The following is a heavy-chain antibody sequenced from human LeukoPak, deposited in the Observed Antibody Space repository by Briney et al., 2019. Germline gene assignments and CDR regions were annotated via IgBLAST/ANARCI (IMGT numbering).Heavy chain of an antibody. Sequence: GGSLRLSCAVSGITLSNCGMSWVRQAPGKGLEWVAGISDSGGRTNYADSVKGRFTISRDNPKNTLYLQMNSLRAEDTAVYFCAKRGVVVRVFLVGFHKEAYYFESWGQGALVTVSS. J-gene: IGHJ4*02. CDR1: GITLSNCG. D-gene: IGHD3/OR15-3a*01. CDR3: AKRGVVVRVFLVGFHKEAYYFES. CDR2: ISDSGGRT. V-gene: IGHV3-23*01.